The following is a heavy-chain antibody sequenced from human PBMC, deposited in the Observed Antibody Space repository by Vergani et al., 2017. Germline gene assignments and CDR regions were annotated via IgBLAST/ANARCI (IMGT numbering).Heavy chain of an antibody. J-gene: IGHJ5*02. CDR2: IYYSGST. CDR3: AREYRPDVWQWLVLGWFDP. V-gene: IGHV4-34*01. Sequence: QVQLQQWGAGLLKPSETLSLTCAVYGGSFSGYYWSWIRQPPGKGLEWIGSIYYSGSTYYNPSLKSRVTISVDTSKNQFSLKLSSVTAADTAVYYCAREYRPDVWQWLVLGWFDPWGQGTLVTVSS. D-gene: IGHD6-19*01. CDR1: GGSFSGYY.